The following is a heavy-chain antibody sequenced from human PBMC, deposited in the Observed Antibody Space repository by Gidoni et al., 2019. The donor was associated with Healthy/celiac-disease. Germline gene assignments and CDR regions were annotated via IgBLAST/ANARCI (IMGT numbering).Heavy chain of an antibody. CDR3: TTGPYYDILTGLDY. J-gene: IGHJ4*02. CDR1: GFTFSNAW. D-gene: IGHD3-9*01. Sequence: EVQLVESGGGLVKPGGSLRLSCAASGFTFSNAWMSWVRQAPGKGLEWVGRIKSKTDGGTTDYAAPVKGRFTISRDDSKNTLYLQMNSLKTEDTAVYYCTTGPYYDILTGLDYWGQGTLVTVSS. CDR2: IKSKTDGGTT. V-gene: IGHV3-15*01.